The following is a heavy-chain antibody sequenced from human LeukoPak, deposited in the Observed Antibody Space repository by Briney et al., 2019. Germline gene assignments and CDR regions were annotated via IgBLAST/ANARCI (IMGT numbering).Heavy chain of an antibody. D-gene: IGHD5-18*01. CDR3: ARYSYGFEDFDY. Sequence: GGSLRLSCAASGFTFSSYEMNWVRQAPGKGPEWVSYISSSGSTIYYADSVKGRFTISRDNAKNSLYLQMNSLRAEDTAVYYCARYSYGFEDFDYWGQGTLVTVSS. CDR1: GFTFSSYE. V-gene: IGHV3-48*03. CDR2: ISSSGSTI. J-gene: IGHJ4*02.